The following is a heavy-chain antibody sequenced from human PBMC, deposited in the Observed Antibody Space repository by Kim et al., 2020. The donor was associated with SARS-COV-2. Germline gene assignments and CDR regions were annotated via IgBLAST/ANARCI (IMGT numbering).Heavy chain of an antibody. CDR1: GGTFSSYA. CDR2: IIPIFGTA. CDR3: ARIAGPGPLSFEDY. Sequence: SVKVSCKASGGTFSSYAISWVRQAPGQGLEWMGGIIPIFGTANYAQKFQGRVTITADESTSTAYMELSSLRSEDTAVYYCARIAGPGPLSFEDYWGQGTLVTVSS. V-gene: IGHV1-69*13. D-gene: IGHD3-9*01. J-gene: IGHJ4*02.